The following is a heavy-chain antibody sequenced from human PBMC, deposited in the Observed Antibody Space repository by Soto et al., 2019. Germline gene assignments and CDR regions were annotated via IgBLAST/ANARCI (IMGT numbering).Heavy chain of an antibody. CDR3: ARGDAWIAVAGNPFDY. Sequence: EVQLVQSGAEVKKPGESLKISCKGSGYSFTSYWIGWVRQMPGKGLEWMGIIYPGDSDTRYSPSFQGQVTISADKSISTAYRQWSSLKASDTAMYYCARGDAWIAVAGNPFDYWGQRTLVTVSS. V-gene: IGHV5-51*03. D-gene: IGHD6-19*01. CDR1: GYSFTSYW. J-gene: IGHJ4*02. CDR2: IYPGDSDT.